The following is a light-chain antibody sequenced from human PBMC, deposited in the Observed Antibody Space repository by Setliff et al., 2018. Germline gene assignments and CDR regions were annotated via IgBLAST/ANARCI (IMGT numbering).Light chain of an antibody. Sequence: QSALTQPASVSGSPGQSITISCTGTSSDIGSYNLVSWYQHHPGKAPKLMIYEVTKRPSGVSNRFSGSKSGSTASLTISGLQPEDEADYYCSSYTSSSTRVFGTGTKVTV. CDR2: EVT. V-gene: IGLV2-14*02. CDR3: SSYTSSSTRV. CDR1: SSDIGSYNL. J-gene: IGLJ1*01.